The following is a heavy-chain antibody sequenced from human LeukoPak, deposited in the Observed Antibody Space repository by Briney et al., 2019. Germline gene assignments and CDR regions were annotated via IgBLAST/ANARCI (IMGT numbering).Heavy chain of an antibody. D-gene: IGHD6-13*01. V-gene: IGHV3-30-3*01. J-gene: IGHJ5*02. CDR1: GFPFSSYA. CDR2: ISYDGSDQ. CDR3: ARVAVAAAGTHDWFDP. Sequence: GRSLRLSCAVSGFPFSSYAMHWVRQAPGKGLEWVAVISYDGSDQYYADSVKGRFTISRDNAKKTLYLQMNNLRAEDTAVYYCARVAVAAAGTHDWFDPWGQGTLVTVSS.